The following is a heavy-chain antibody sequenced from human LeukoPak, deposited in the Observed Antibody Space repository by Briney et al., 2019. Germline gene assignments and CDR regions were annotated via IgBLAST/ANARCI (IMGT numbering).Heavy chain of an antibody. CDR3: GRVGDYFDNNGYSLDAVDA. J-gene: IGHJ3*01. Sequence: PGGSLRLSCGASGFSFRDHYMDWVRQPPGKGLEWVGRIRTKPKSYTTDYAASVKGRFTISRDDSKNLPYLQMNSLKTEDTAVYYCGRVGDYFDNNGYSLDAVDAWGRGTMVTVSS. D-gene: IGHD3-22*01. CDR2: IRTKPKSYTT. V-gene: IGHV3-72*01. CDR1: GFSFRDHY.